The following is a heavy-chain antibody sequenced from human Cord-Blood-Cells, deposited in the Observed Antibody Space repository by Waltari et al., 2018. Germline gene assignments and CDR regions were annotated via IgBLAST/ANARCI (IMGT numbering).Heavy chain of an antibody. CDR2: IYYSGST. D-gene: IGHD5-12*01. CDR3: ASLIVATIDY. Sequence: QLQLQESGPGLVKPSETLSLTCTVPGGPISSSSYYWGWIRQPPGKGLEWIGSIYYSGSTYYNPSLKSRVTISVDTSKNQFSLKLSSVTAADTAVYYCASLIVATIDYWGQGTLVTVSS. CDR1: GGPISSSSYY. V-gene: IGHV4-39*01. J-gene: IGHJ4*02.